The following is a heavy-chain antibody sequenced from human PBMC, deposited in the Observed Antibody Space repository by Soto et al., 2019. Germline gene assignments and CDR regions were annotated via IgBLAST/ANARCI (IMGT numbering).Heavy chain of an antibody. V-gene: IGHV4-34*01. CDR1: GGSFSGYY. CDR3: ARGMYYYGSGLNYYGMDV. J-gene: IGHJ6*02. CDR2: INHSGST. Sequence: AETLSLTCAVYGGSFSGYYWGWIRQPPGKGLEWIGEINHSGSTNYNPSLKSRVTISVDTSKNQFSLKLSSVTAADTAVYYCARGMYYYGSGLNYYGMDVWGQGTTVTVSS. D-gene: IGHD3-10*01.